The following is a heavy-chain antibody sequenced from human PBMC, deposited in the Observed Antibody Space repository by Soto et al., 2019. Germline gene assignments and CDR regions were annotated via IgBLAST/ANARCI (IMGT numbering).Heavy chain of an antibody. Sequence: QVQLVQSGAEVKKPGSSVKVSCKASGGTFSSYAISWVRQAPGQGLEWMGGIIPIFGTANYAQKFQGRVTITADESTSTAYMELSSLRSEDTAVYYCARDGLGRMSGIVGATTPYYYYGMDVWGQGTTVTVSS. CDR3: ARDGLGRMSGIVGATTPYYYYGMDV. V-gene: IGHV1-69*01. J-gene: IGHJ6*02. CDR2: IIPIFGTA. D-gene: IGHD1-26*01. CDR1: GGTFSSYA.